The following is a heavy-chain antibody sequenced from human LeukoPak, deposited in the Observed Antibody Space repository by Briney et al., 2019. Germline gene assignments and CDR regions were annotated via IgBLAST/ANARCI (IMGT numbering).Heavy chain of an antibody. CDR3: ARHYSSGWYYFDY. V-gene: IGHV4-39*01. Sequence: SETLSLTCTISGGSISSSSYYWGWIRQPPGKGLEWIGSIYYSGSTYYNPSLKSRVTISVDTSKNQFSLKLSSVTAADTAVYYCARHYSSGWYYFDYWGQGTLVTVSS. CDR2: IYYSGST. J-gene: IGHJ4*02. D-gene: IGHD6-19*01. CDR1: GGSISSSSYY.